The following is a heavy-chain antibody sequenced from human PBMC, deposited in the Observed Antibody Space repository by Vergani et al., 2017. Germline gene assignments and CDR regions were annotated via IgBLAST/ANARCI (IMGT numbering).Heavy chain of an antibody. J-gene: IGHJ4*02. CDR2: VEDSGYF. D-gene: IGHD1-14*01. CDR3: ARSIVSRNPPDYFDN. V-gene: IGHV4-59*01. CDR1: GGSLSGYY. Sequence: QVQLQESGPGLVRPSETLSLTCTVSGGSLSGYYWNWIRQTPGEGLEWIGYVEDSGYFNYNPSRKTRVSMSSDTSNNQFSLMLSSVTVADTAVYYWARSIVSRNPPDYFDNWVQGTLVTVSS.